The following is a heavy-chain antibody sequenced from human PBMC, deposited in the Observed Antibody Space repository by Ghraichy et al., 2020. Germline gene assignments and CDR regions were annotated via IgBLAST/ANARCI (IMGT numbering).Heavy chain of an antibody. Sequence: GESLNISCATSGFIFRNFWMSWVRQAPGKGLEWVASIKEDGSEKYYMDFVKGRFTISRDNAKGSHYLQLSSLRAEDTAVYFCARVRPGSCFDYWGQGTLVTVSA. CDR3: ARVRPGSCFDY. CDR2: IKEDGSEK. J-gene: IGHJ4*02. V-gene: IGHV3-7*01. D-gene: IGHD1-26*01. CDR1: GFIFRNFW.